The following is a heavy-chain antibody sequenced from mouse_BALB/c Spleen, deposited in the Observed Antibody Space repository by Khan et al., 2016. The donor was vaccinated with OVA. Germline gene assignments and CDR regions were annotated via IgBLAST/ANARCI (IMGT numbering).Heavy chain of an antibody. CDR1: GYSFTSYW. D-gene: IGHD1-2*01. V-gene: IGHV1-74*01. CDR2: IHPFDSET. Sequence: QVQLQQPGAELVRPGASVKLSCKASGYSFTSYWMNWVKQRPGQGLEWIGLIHPFDSETRLNQKFKDKATLTVDKSSSTAYMQLSRLTSEDSAVYYGARGTTASYWYFDVWGEGTTVTVSS. CDR3: ARGTTASYWYFDV. J-gene: IGHJ1*01.